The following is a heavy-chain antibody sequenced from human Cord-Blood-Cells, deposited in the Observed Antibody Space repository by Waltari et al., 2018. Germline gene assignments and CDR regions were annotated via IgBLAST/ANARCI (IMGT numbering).Heavy chain of an antibody. Sequence: QVQLVQSGAEVKKPGASVKVSCKASGYTFTSYAMHWLRQAPGKRLEWMGWINAGNGNTKYSQKFQGRVTITRDTSASTAYMELSSLRSEDTAVYYCARGVGPAAFDYWGQGTLVTVSS. J-gene: IGHJ4*02. CDR2: INAGNGNT. V-gene: IGHV1-3*01. CDR1: GYTFTSYA. CDR3: ARGVGPAAFDY. D-gene: IGHD2-2*01.